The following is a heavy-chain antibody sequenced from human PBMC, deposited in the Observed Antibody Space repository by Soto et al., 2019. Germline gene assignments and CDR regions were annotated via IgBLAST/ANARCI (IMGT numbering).Heavy chain of an antibody. CDR3: ARGHPEPYYDFWSGYSLASDV. V-gene: IGHV3-21*01. J-gene: IGHJ6*02. Sequence: NPGGSLRLSCAASGFTFSSYSMNWVRQAPGKGLEWVSSISSSSSYIYYADSVKGRFTISRDNAKNSLYLQMNSLRAEDTAVYYCARGHPEPYYDFWSGYSLASDVWGQGTTVTVSS. CDR2: ISSSSSYI. CDR1: GFTFSSYS. D-gene: IGHD3-3*01.